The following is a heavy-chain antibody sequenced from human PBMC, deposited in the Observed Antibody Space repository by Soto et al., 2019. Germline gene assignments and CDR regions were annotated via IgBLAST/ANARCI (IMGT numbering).Heavy chain of an antibody. CDR1: GGTFSSYT. J-gene: IGHJ3*02. CDR2: IIPILGIA. CDR3: ASLLDIVVVTAAMSAHDAFDI. Sequence: QVQLVQSGAEVKKPGSSVKVSCKASGGTFSSYTISWVRQAPGQGLEWMGRIIPILGIAIYAQKFQGRVTITADKSTSTAYMELSSLRSEDTAVYYCASLLDIVVVTAAMSAHDAFDIWGQGTMVTVSS. V-gene: IGHV1-69*02. D-gene: IGHD2-2*01.